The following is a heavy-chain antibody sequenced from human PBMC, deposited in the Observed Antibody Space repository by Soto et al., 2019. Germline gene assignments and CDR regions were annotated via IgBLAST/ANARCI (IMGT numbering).Heavy chain of an antibody. CDR3: ARYDSSGYYWPYYYYGMDV. CDR2: ISSSSSYI. D-gene: IGHD3-22*01. V-gene: IGHV3-21*01. CDR1: GFTFSTYS. J-gene: IGHJ6*01. Sequence: EVQLVESGGGLVKPGGSLRLSCAASGFTFSTYSMNWVRQAPGKGLEWVSSISSSSSYIYYADSVKGRFTISRDNAKNSLYQQMNSLRAEDTAVYYCARYDSSGYYWPYYYYGMDVW.